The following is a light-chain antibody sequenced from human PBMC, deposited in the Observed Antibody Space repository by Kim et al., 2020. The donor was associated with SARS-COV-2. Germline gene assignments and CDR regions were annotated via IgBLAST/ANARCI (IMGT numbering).Light chain of an antibody. CDR2: SNN. CDR3: AAWDDSLKGVV. V-gene: IGLV1-44*01. CDR1: SSNIGSNS. J-gene: IGLJ2*01. Sequence: QSVLTQPPSASGTPGQRVTISCSGSSSNIGSNSVNWYQQLPGTAPKLLMYSNNQRPSGVPDRFSGSKSGTSASLAISGLQSEDETDYYCAAWDDSLKGVVFGGGTQLTVL.